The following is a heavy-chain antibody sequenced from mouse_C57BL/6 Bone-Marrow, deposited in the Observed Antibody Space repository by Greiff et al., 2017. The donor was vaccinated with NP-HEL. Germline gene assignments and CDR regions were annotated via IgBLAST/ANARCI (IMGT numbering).Heavy chain of an antibody. J-gene: IGHJ3*01. CDR3: ARRGAQATSAWFAY. V-gene: IGHV1-64*01. CDR2: IHPNSGST. CDR1: GYTFTSYW. Sequence: QVQLQQPGAELVKPGASVKLSCKASGYTFTSYWMHWVKQRPGQGLEWIGMIHPNSGSTNYNEKFKSKATLTVDKSSSTAYMQLSSLTSEDSAVDYCARRGAQATSAWFAYWGQGTLVTVSA. D-gene: IGHD3-2*02.